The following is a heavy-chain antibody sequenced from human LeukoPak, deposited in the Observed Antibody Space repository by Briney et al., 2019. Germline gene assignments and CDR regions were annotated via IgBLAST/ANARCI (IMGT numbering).Heavy chain of an antibody. J-gene: IGHJ4*02. CDR1: GAPISRFF. CDR3: VQSTGWPGLDY. D-gene: IGHD6-19*01. V-gene: IGHV4-4*09. CDR2: IYNGVPT. Sequence: SETLSLACTTSGAPISRFFWSWVRQPPGKGLEWIGNIYNGVPTFFNPSLKSRVSISVDTSKGQFSLQLASVTAADTAVYYCVQSTGWPGLDYWGQGILVTVSS.